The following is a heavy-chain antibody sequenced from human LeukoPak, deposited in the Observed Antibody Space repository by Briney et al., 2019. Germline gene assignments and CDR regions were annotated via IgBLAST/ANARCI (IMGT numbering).Heavy chain of an antibody. CDR2: IYSGGST. CDR3: ARSSSGYYNY. Sequence: GGSLRLSCAASGFTVSSNYMSWVRQAPGKGLEWVSVIYSGGSTYYADSVKGRFTISRDNSKNTLYLQMNSLRAEDTAVYCCARSSSGYYNYWGQGTLVTVSS. V-gene: IGHV3-66*01. J-gene: IGHJ4*02. D-gene: IGHD3-22*01. CDR1: GFTVSSNY.